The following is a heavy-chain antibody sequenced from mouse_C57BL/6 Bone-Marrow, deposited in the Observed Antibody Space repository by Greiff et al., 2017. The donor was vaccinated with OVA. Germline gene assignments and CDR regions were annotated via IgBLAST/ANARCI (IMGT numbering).Heavy chain of an antibody. CDR2: IHPNSGST. CDR1: GYTFTSYW. J-gene: IGHJ1*03. D-gene: IGHD2-4*01. V-gene: IGHV1-64*01. CDR3: ARGPLYDYERYFDV. Sequence: QVQLQQPGAELVKPGASVKLSCKASGYTFTSYWMHWVKQRPGQGLEWIGMIHPNSGSTNYNEKLKSKATLTVDKSPSTAYMQLSSLTSEDSAVYYCARGPLYDYERYFDVWGTGTTVTVSS.